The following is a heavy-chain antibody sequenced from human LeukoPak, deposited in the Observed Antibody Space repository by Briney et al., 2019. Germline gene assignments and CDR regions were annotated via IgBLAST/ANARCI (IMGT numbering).Heavy chain of an antibody. D-gene: IGHD3-22*01. CDR3: TTDLVVVVSGNS. V-gene: IGHV3-15*01. J-gene: IGHJ4*02. CDR2: IKSKTDGAKT. CDR1: GFTFSNAW. Sequence: GRSLRLSCAASGFTFSNAWMGWVRQAPGKGLEWVGRIKSKTDGAKTDYAAPVKARLTISRNHSKNTLNLQMNSLKTENTAVYYCTTDLVVVVSGNSWGQGTLVTVSS.